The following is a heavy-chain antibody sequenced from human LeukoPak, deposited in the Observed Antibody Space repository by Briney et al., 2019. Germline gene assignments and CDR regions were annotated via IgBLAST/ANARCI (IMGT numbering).Heavy chain of an antibody. V-gene: IGHV3-23*01. Sequence: GGSLRLSCAASGFTFSSYAMSWVRQDPGKGLEWVSGIIANGVNTYYADSVQGRFTISRDNSKNTLYLQMNSLRAEDTAVYYCAKYWVDTVLVPFDYWGQGTLVTVSS. D-gene: IGHD5-18*01. J-gene: IGHJ4*02. CDR2: IIANGVNT. CDR1: GFTFSSYA. CDR3: AKYWVDTVLVPFDY.